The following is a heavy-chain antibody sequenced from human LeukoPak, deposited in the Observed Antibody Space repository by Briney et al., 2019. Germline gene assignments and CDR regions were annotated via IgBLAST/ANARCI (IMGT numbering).Heavy chain of an antibody. Sequence: SETLSLTCTVSGGSISSSCYYWGWIRQPPGKGLEWIGSIYYSGSTYYNPSLKSRVTISVDTSKNQFSLKLSSVTAADTAVYYCARLITMVRGYNWFDPWGQGTLVTVSS. CDR3: ARLITMVRGYNWFDP. CDR1: GGSISSSCYY. CDR2: IYYSGST. V-gene: IGHV4-39*01. J-gene: IGHJ5*02. D-gene: IGHD3-10*01.